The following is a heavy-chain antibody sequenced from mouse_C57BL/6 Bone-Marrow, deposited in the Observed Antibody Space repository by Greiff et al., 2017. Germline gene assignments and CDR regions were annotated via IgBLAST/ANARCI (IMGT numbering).Heavy chain of an antibody. D-gene: IGHD4-1*01. V-gene: IGHV1-81*01. CDR3: ARQSGTRWYFDV. CDR1: GYTFTSYG. Sequence: QVQLQQSGAELARPGASVKLSCTASGYTFTSYGISWVKQRTGQGLEWIGEIYPRCGHTSYNEKFKCKATLTAANSSSTAYMELRSVTSEDSADDYGARQSGTRWYFDVWGTGTTVTVSS. J-gene: IGHJ1*03. CDR2: IYPRCGHT.